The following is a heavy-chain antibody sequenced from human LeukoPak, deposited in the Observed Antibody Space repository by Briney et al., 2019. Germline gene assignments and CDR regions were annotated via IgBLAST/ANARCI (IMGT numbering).Heavy chain of an antibody. J-gene: IGHJ5*02. CDR3: AREGDIVVVPAAGSGWFDP. V-gene: IGHV4-59*12. CDR2: IYFSGST. CDR1: GGSISSFY. Sequence: SETLSLTCTVSGGSISSFYWSWFYWSWIRQPPGKGLEWIGYIYFSGSTNYNPSLKSRVTISVDTSKNQFSLKLSSVTAADTAVYYCAREGDIVVVPAAGSGWFDPWGQGTLVTVSS. D-gene: IGHD2-2*01.